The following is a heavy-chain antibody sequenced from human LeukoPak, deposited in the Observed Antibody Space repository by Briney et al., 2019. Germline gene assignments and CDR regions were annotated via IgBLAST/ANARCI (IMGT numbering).Heavy chain of an antibody. J-gene: IGHJ5*02. Sequence: SETLSLTCAVYGGSFSGYYWSWIRQPPGKGLEWIGEINHSGSTNYNPSLKSRVTISVDTSKNQFSLKLSSVTAADTAGYYCAREAVVVPAAIWARWFDPWGQGTLVTVSS. CDR1: GGSFSGYY. CDR2: INHSGST. V-gene: IGHV4-34*01. D-gene: IGHD2-2*02. CDR3: AREAVVVPAAIWARWFDP.